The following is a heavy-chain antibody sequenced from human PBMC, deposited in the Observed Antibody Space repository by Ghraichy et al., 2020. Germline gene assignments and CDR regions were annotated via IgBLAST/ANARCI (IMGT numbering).Heavy chain of an antibody. CDR2: ISGSGGST. CDR3: ATRRYGSGSYIYFDY. D-gene: IGHD3-10*01. V-gene: IGHV3-23*01. J-gene: IGHJ4*02. CDR1: GFTFSSYA. Sequence: LSLTCAASGFTFSSYAMSWVRQAPGKGLEWVSAISGSGGSTYYADSVKGRFTISRDNSKNTLYLQMNSLRAEDTVVYYCATRRYGSGSYIYFDYWGQGTLVTVSS.